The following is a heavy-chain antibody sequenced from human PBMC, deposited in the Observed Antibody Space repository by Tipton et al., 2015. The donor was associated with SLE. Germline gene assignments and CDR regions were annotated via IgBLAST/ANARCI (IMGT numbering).Heavy chain of an antibody. CDR1: SFTFSSNW. CDR2: IDPDGSRT. V-gene: IGHV3-74*01. J-gene: IGHJ4*02. Sequence: SLRLSCTASSFTFSSNWMHWVRQVPGKGLVWVSEIDPDGSRTNYADYVEGRFTISRDNAKNTLSLQMNSLRVDDTGVYYCASLSAPSDYWRQGTLVTVS. CDR3: ASLSAPSDY.